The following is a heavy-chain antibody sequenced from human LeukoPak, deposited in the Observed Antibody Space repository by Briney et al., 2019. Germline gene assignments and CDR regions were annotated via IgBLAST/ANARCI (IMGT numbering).Heavy chain of an antibody. CDR1: GFTFSDYY. CDR2: ISSSGSTI. CDR3: ARVGSSGWYGNHDAFDI. D-gene: IGHD6-19*01. V-gene: IGHV3-11*01. Sequence: GGSLRLSCAASGFTFSDYYMSWIRQAPGEGLEWVSYISSSGSTIYYADSVKGRFTISRDNAKNSLYLQMNSLRAEDTAVYYCARVGSSGWYGNHDAFDIWGQGTMVTVSS. J-gene: IGHJ3*02.